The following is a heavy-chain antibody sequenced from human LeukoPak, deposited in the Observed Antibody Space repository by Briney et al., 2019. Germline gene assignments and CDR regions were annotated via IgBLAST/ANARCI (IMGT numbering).Heavy chain of an antibody. D-gene: IGHD6-13*01. Sequence: GGSLRLSCAASGFTFSSYAMHWVRQAPGKGLEWVAVISCDGSNKYYADSVKGRFTISRDNSKNTLYLQMNSLRAEDTAVYYCARVALRGIAAAPADYWGQGTLVTVSS. V-gene: IGHV3-30-3*01. J-gene: IGHJ4*02. CDR1: GFTFSSYA. CDR2: ISCDGSNK. CDR3: ARVALRGIAAAPADY.